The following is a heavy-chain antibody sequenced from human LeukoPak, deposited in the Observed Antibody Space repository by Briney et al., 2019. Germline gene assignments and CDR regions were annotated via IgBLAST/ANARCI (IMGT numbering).Heavy chain of an antibody. J-gene: IGHJ4*02. V-gene: IGHV4-34*01. CDR1: GGSFSGYY. CDR3: ASGYYDSSGYYHAYFDY. CDR2: INHSGST. D-gene: IGHD3-22*01. Sequence: TSETLSLTCAVYGGSFSGYYWSWIRQPPEKGLEWIGEINHSGSTNYNPSLKSRVTISVDTSKNQFSLKLSSVTAADTAVYYCASGYYDSSGYYHAYFDYWGQGTLVTVSS.